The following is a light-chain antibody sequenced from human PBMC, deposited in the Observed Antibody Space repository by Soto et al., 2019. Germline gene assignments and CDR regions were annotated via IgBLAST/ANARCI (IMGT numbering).Light chain of an antibody. CDR3: SSYSSGTTLVV. J-gene: IGLJ2*01. Sequence: QSALTQPASVSGSPGQSITISCTGTSSDVGSYNFVSWYHQHPGKAPKLMIYDVSNRPSGVSSRFSGSKSGDTASLTISGLQAEDDAVYCCSSYSSGTTLVVFGGGIQLTVL. V-gene: IGLV2-14*01. CDR1: SSDVGSYNF. CDR2: DVS.